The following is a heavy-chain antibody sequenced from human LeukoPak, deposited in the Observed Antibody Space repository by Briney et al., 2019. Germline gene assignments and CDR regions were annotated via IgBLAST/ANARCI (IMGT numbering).Heavy chain of an antibody. V-gene: IGHV4-59*01. CDR1: GVASSGNY. J-gene: IGHJ6*03. CDR2: IYYSGST. Sequence: SETLSLTCGVYGVASSGNYWSWIRQPPGKGLEWIGYIYYSGSTNYNPSLKSRVTISVDTSKNQFSLKLSSVIAADTAVYYCARTTEGYCSSASCFGFSYSYYMDVWGKGTTVTISS. D-gene: IGHD2-2*01. CDR3: ARTTEGYCSSASCFGFSYSYYMDV.